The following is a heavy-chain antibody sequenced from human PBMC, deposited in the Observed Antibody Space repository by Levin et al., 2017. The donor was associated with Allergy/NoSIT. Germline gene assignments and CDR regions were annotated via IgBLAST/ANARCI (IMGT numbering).Heavy chain of an antibody. D-gene: IGHD6-19*01. CDR3: VRDSSGLDY. CDR1: GFTFSDYY. V-gene: IGHV3-72*01. J-gene: IGHJ4*02. CDR2: IRNKTNSYST. Sequence: GGSLRLSCAASGFTFSDYYMDWVRQAPGKGLEWVGRIRNKTNSYSTKYAASVKGRFTISRDDSKNSLYLQINSLKTEDTAVYYCVRDSSGLDYWGQGTLVTVSS.